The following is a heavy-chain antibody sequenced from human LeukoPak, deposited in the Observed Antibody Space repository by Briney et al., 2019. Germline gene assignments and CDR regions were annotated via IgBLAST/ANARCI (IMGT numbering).Heavy chain of an antibody. CDR3: VGGDVDSSGYYYAFDY. J-gene: IGHJ4*02. CDR1: GYTLTELS. V-gene: IGHV1-24*01. Sequence: GASVKVSCKVSGYTLTELSMHWVRQAPGKGLEWMGGFDPEDGETIYAQKFQGRVTMTEDTSTDTAYMELSSLRSEDTAVYYCVGGDVDSSGYYYAFDYWGQGTLVTVSS. CDR2: FDPEDGET. D-gene: IGHD3-22*01.